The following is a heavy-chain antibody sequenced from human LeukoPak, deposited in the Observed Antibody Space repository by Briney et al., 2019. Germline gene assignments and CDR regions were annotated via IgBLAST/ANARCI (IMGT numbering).Heavy chain of an antibody. Sequence: GGSLRLSCAASGFTFSSYAMSWVRQAPGKGLERVSGISASGGIRYFADSVKGRFTISRDNSKNTLYLQMNSLRAEDTAVYYCAKASSSGWHLFDYWGQGTLVTVSS. V-gene: IGHV3-23*01. CDR3: AKASSSGWHLFDY. CDR1: GFTFSSYA. D-gene: IGHD6-19*01. CDR2: ISASGGIR. J-gene: IGHJ4*02.